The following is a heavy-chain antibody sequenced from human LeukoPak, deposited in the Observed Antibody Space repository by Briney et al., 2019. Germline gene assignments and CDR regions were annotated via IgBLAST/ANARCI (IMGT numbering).Heavy chain of an antibody. CDR3: ARTITIRGLTFDY. Sequence: SETLSLTCTVSGGSFSTYYWSWLRQPPGKGLEWIGYIYYSGNTNYNPSLKSRVTISVDTSKNQFSLSLNSVTAADTAVYYCARTITIRGLTFDYWGQGTLVTVSS. J-gene: IGHJ4*02. D-gene: IGHD3-10*01. V-gene: IGHV4-59*01. CDR1: GGSFSTYY. CDR2: IYYSGNT.